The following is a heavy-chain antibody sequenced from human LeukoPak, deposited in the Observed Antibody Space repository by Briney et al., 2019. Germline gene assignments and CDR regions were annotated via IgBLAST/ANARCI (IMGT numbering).Heavy chain of an antibody. D-gene: IGHD3-3*01. CDR2: ISSSGTPI. Sequence: PGGSLRLSCTASGFIFRSYSMNWVRQAPGKGLEWLSYISSSGTPIHYADSVKGRFTISRDNAKNSLYLQMNSLRAEDTAVYYCARDYHYDFWSGYSYYYYYYGMDVWGQGTTITVSS. J-gene: IGHJ6*02. V-gene: IGHV3-21*05. CDR3: ARDYHYDFWSGYSYYYYYYGMDV. CDR1: GFIFRSYS.